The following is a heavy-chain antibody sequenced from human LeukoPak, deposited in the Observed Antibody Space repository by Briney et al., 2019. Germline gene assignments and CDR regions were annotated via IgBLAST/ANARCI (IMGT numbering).Heavy chain of an antibody. CDR3: ARRWNYGRNYYIDV. CDR2: INDSGTI. J-gene: IGHJ6*03. D-gene: IGHD1-7*01. V-gene: IGHV4-34*01. CDR1: GGSFSNYY. Sequence: PSETLSLTCAVYGGSFSNYYWSWIRQPPGNGLEWIGEINDSGTINYNPSLMSRVTISVDKSKNQYSLKLSSVTAADTAVYYCARRWNYGRNYYIDVWGKGATVSVSS.